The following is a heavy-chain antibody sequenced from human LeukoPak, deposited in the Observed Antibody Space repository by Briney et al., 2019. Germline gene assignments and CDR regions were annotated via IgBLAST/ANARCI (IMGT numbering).Heavy chain of an antibody. CDR2: INSDGTTT. CDR1: GFRFSNSW. CDR3: ARQDTAMDMDYFDD. D-gene: IGHD5-18*01. V-gene: IGHV3-74*01. J-gene: IGHJ4*01. Sequence: PGGSLRLSCAACGFRFSNSWMHWVRQAPGKGLVWVSRINSDGTTTYYADSVKGRFTISRDNSKNTLYLQMNSLRAEDTAVYYCARQDTAMDMDYFDDFCHETLVTVSS.